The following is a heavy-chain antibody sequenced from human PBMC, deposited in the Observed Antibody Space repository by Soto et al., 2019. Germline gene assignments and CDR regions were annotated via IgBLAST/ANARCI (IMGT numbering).Heavy chain of an antibody. CDR3: ARGRYGDY. J-gene: IGHJ4*02. D-gene: IGHD1-1*01. CDR1: GYTFTSYG. V-gene: IGHV1-18*01. Sequence: QVHLVQSGAEVKKPGASEKVSCKASGYTFTSYGITWVRQAPGQGLEWMGWISAHNGNTDYAQKLQGRVIVTRDTSTSTAYMELRSLRSDDTAVYYCARGRYGDYWGQGARVTVSS. CDR2: ISAHNGNT.